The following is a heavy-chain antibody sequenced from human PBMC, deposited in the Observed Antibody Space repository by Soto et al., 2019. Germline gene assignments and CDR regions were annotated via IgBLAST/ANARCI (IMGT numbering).Heavy chain of an antibody. CDR1: ASA. V-gene: IGHV1-18*01. J-gene: IGHJ6*02. D-gene: IGHD3-22*01. CDR3: ARQIDRWISYYYSIDV. Sequence: APVKVTCKASASALSWVRQAPGQRLEWMGWISAYNGNAKYARKFQCRVTMTTDTSTGTAYMGQRSLSSDDTAVYACARQIDRWISYYYSIDVWVQGTTGTVCS. CDR2: ISAYNGNA.